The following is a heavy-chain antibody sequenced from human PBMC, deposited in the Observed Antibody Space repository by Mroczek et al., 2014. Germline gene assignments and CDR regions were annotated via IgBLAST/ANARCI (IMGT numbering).Heavy chain of an antibody. V-gene: IGHV4-34*01. CDR3: ARGVPSSQYQLPRRGHFDY. CDR1: GGSFSGYY. CDR2: INHSGST. J-gene: IGHJ4*02. D-gene: IGHD2-2*01. Sequence: QVQLQESGAGLLKPSETLSLTCAVYGGSFSGYYWSWIRQPPGKGLEWIGEINHSGSTNYNPSLKSRVTISVDTSKNQFSLKLSSVTAADTAVYYCARGVPSSQYQLPRRGHFDYWGQGTLVTVSS.